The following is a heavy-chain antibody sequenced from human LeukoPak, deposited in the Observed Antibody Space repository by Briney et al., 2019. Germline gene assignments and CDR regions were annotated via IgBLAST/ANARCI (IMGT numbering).Heavy chain of an antibody. CDR1: GFTFSTYW. Sequence: GGSLGLSCAASGFTFSTYWIKWVRQAPGKGLEGVAVINQDGSEKYYVDSVKGRFTISRDNAKNSLYLQMNSLRAEDTAVYYCARDFRNARDYWGQGTLVTVSS. CDR2: INQDGSEK. V-gene: IGHV3-7*01. CDR3: ARDFRNARDY. J-gene: IGHJ4*02.